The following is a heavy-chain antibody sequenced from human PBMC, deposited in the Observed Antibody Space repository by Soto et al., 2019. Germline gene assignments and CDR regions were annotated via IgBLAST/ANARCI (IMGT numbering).Heavy chain of an antibody. CDR1: GGSISGYY. CDR2: IDYYGST. Sequence: SETLSLTCTVSGGSISGYYWSWIRQPPGKRLEWIGYIDYYGSTNYNPSLKSRVTISVDTSKKQFSLNLGSVTAADTAIYYCARYFDWPSGFGIWGQGIMVT. J-gene: IGHJ3*02. V-gene: IGHV4-59*01. CDR3: ARYFDWPSGFGI. D-gene: IGHD3-9*01.